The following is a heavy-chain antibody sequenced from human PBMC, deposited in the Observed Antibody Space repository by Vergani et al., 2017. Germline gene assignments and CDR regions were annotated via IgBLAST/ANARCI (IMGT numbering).Heavy chain of an antibody. V-gene: IGHV5-51*01. CDR3: ARHTTYTDS. CDR1: EYSFGNYW. CDR2: IYPADSDT. J-gene: IGHJ4*02. Sequence: EVELVQSGPEMRKPGESLKISCKGSEYSFGNYWIGWVRQMPGKGLEWKGIIYPADSDTRYSPSVQGQVTISADKSISTAFLQWDSLKASDTALYYCARHTTYTDSWGQGTLDTVSS. D-gene: IGHD1-1*01.